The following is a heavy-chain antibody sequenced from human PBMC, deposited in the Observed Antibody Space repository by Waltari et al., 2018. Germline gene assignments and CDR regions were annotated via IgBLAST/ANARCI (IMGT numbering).Heavy chain of an antibody. Sequence: EVQLVQSGAEVKKPGESLKISCKGSGYSFTSSWIAWVRKMPGKGLEWMGIIYPGDSDTRYSPSFQGQVTISADKSISTAYLQWSSLKASDTAMYYCASGYYYGSGSYYFFDYWGQGTLVTVSS. CDR3: ASGYYYGSGSYYFFDY. CDR1: GYSFTSSW. V-gene: IGHV5-51*01. J-gene: IGHJ4*02. D-gene: IGHD3-10*01. CDR2: IYPGDSDT.